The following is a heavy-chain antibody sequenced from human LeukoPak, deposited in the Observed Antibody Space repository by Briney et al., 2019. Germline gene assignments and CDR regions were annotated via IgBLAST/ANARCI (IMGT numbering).Heavy chain of an antibody. J-gene: IGHJ5*02. D-gene: IGHD1-26*01. CDR1: GGSISSGSHY. Sequence: PSETLSLTCTVSGGSISSGSHYWSWIRQPAGKGLEWIGRIYTSGSTNYNPSLKSRVTISVDTSKNQFSLKLSSVTAADTTVYYCAGGSWELATQKFDPWGQGTLVTVSS. V-gene: IGHV4-61*02. CDR3: AGGSWELATQKFDP. CDR2: IYTSGST.